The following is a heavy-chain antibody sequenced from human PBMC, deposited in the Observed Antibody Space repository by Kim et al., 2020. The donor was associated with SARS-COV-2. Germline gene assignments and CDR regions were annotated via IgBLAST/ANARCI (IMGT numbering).Heavy chain of an antibody. J-gene: IGHJ3*02. CDR2: IYHSGST. CDR1: GYSISSGYY. D-gene: IGHD3-16*02. Sequence: SETLSLTCTVSGYSISSGYYWGWIRQPPGKGLEWIGSIYHSGSTYYNPSLKSRVTISVDTSKNQFSLKLSSVTAADTAVYYCASYDYVWGSYRSMDAFD. V-gene: IGHV4-38-2*02. CDR3: ASYDYVWGSYRSMDAFD.